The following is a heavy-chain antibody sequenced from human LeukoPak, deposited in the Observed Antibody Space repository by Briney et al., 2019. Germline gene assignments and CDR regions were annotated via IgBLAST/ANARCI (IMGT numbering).Heavy chain of an antibody. CDR3: GASRQYVGAFDI. CDR1: GFTFSSYE. V-gene: IGHV3-48*03. J-gene: IGHJ3*02. Sequence: GGSLRLSCAASGFTFSSYELYWVRQAPGKGLEWISYISSSSTIIKYADSVRGRFTISRDDARESPYLQMSSLRADDTAIYYCGASRQYVGAFDIWGQGTLVTVSS. CDR2: ISSSSTII. D-gene: IGHD3-16*01.